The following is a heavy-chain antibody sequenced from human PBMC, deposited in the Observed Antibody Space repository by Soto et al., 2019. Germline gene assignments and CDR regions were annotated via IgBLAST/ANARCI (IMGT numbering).Heavy chain of an antibody. CDR3: ARELYSCGGDCPYYMDY. J-gene: IGHJ4*02. CDR1: GYTFTDYF. Sequence: QAQLVQSGAEVKKPGASVRLSCKTSGYTFTDYFIHWVRQAPGQGLEWMGINSLYHHSTSYAQKFQGRLTVTNDTSTTTVYMELSSLTSEDTAVYWCARELYSCGGDCPYYMDYWGQGTLVTVSS. CDR2: NSLYHHST. V-gene: IGHV1-46*01. D-gene: IGHD2-21*02.